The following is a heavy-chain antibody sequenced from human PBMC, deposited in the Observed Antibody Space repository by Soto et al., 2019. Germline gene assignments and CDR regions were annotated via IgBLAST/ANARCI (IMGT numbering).Heavy chain of an antibody. CDR3: ARGNSNYRYYYYYMDV. V-gene: IGHV1-18*01. D-gene: IGHD4-4*01. CDR2: ISAYNGNT. Sequence: ASVKVSCKASGYTFTSYGISWVRQAPGQGLEWMGWISAYNGNTNYAQKLQGRVTMTTDTSTSTAYMELRSLRSDDTAVYYCARGNSNYRYYYYYMDVWGKGTTVTVSS. J-gene: IGHJ6*03. CDR1: GYTFTSYG.